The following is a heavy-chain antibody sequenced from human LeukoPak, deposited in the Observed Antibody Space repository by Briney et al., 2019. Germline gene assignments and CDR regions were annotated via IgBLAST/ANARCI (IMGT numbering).Heavy chain of an antibody. J-gene: IGHJ4*02. Sequence: QPGGSLRLSCAASGFTFSSYAMHWVRQAPGKGLEWVAVISYDGSNKYYADSVKGRFTISRDNSKNTLYLQMNSLRAEDTAVYYCARDLLIAARTDYWGQGTLVTVSS. CDR3: ARDLLIAARTDY. CDR1: GFTFSSYA. V-gene: IGHV3-30-3*01. CDR2: ISYDGSNK. D-gene: IGHD6-6*01.